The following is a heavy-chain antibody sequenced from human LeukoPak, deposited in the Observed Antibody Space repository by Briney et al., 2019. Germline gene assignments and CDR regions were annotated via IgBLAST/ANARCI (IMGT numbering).Heavy chain of an antibody. Sequence: GESLKISCKGSGYSFTSYWIGWVRQMPGKGLEWMGIIYPGDSDTRYSPSFQGQVTISADKSISTTYLQWSSLKASDTAMYYCARRGYCSSTSCYTGFNWSDPWGQGTLVTVSS. CDR1: GYSFTSYW. CDR3: ARRGYCSSTSCYTGFNWSDP. CDR2: IYPGDSDT. V-gene: IGHV5-51*01. D-gene: IGHD2-2*02. J-gene: IGHJ5*02.